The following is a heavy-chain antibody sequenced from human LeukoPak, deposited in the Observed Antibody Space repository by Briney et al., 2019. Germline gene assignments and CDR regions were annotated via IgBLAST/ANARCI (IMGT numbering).Heavy chain of an antibody. Sequence: GGSLRLSCAASGFTFSSYAMHWVRQAPGKGLEWVAVISYDGSNKYYADSVKGRFTISRDNSKNTLYLQMNSLRAEDTAVYYCARGLDGDFHTPLDYWGQGTLVTVSS. D-gene: IGHD4-17*01. J-gene: IGHJ4*02. CDR3: ARGLDGDFHTPLDY. V-gene: IGHV3-30-3*01. CDR1: GFTFSSYA. CDR2: ISYDGSNK.